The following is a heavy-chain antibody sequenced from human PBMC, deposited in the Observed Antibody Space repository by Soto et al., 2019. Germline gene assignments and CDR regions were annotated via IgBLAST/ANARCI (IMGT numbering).Heavy chain of an antibody. CDR3: ARGTRGGNSFDY. CDR1: GGSISSGGYS. J-gene: IGHJ4*02. D-gene: IGHD2-15*01. CDR2: IYHSGST. V-gene: IGHV4-30-2*01. Sequence: SETLSLTCAVSGGSISSGGYSWSWIRQPPGKGLEWIGYIYHSGSTYYNPSLKSRVTISVDRSKNQFSLKLSSVTAADTAVYYCARGTRGGNSFDYWGQGTLVTVSS.